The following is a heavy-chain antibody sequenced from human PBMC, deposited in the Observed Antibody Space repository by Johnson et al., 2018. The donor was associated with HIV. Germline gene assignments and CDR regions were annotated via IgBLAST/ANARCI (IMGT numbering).Heavy chain of an antibody. Sequence: QVQLVESGGGVVQPGRSLRLSCAASGFPFSSYGMHWVRQAPGKGLEWVAVTSYDGSNKYYADSVKGRFTISRDNSKNKLYLQMNSLRPEDTAVYYCAKSGLFVLVVYAPDVFDIWGQGTMVTVSS. V-gene: IGHV3-30*18. CDR1: GFPFSSYG. D-gene: IGHD2-8*02. CDR2: TSYDGSNK. CDR3: AKSGLFVLVVYAPDVFDI. J-gene: IGHJ3*02.